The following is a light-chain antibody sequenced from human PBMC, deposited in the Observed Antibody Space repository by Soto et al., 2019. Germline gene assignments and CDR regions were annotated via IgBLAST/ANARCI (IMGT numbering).Light chain of an antibody. Sequence: QMTQSPSSLSASVGDRVTITCRASQAIRNDVGWYQQKPGQAPRLLIYGASNRATGIPDRFSGSGFGTDFTLTISSLQPEDFATYYCLQDYNFPWTFGQGTKVDI. CDR2: GAS. V-gene: IGKV1-6*01. J-gene: IGKJ1*01. CDR1: QAIRND. CDR3: LQDYNFPWT.